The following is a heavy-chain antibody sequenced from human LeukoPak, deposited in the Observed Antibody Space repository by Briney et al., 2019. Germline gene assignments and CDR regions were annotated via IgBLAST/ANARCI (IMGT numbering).Heavy chain of an antibody. CDR3: ARLYCSGGSCCEDY. D-gene: IGHD2-15*01. Sequence: SETLSLTCVVSGGSFSGYYWTWIRQPPGKGLEWIGEINHSGRTTYNSSLKSRVTISVATSKDQFSLRLTSVTAADTAVYYCARLYCSGGSCCEDYWGQGTLVTVSS. V-gene: IGHV4-34*01. CDR2: INHSGRT. J-gene: IGHJ4*02. CDR1: GGSFSGYY.